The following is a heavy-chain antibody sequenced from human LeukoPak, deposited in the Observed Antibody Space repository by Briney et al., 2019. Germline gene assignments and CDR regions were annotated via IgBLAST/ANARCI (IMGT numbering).Heavy chain of an antibody. CDR2: IYYSGST. CDR1: GGSLSSYY. CDR3: ARGPRPYDNSGYYYY. V-gene: IGHV4-59*01. D-gene: IGHD3-22*01. J-gene: IGHJ4*02. Sequence: SETLSLTCTVSGGSLSSYYWSWIRQPPGKGLEWIGYIYYSGSTNYNPSLKSRVTISVDTSRNQFSLKLSSVTAADTAVYYCARGPRPYDNSGYYYYWGQGTLVTVSS.